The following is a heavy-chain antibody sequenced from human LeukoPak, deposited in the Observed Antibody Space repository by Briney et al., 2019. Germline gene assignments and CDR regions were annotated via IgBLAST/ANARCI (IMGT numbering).Heavy chain of an antibody. Sequence: PGGSLRLSCAASGFTFGSCGMNWVRQAPGQGLEWVSSISSTSTYIHYADSVKGRFTISRDNAKNSLFLQMNSLRAEDTARYYCVRLRRNSDRSGYYYFYNYWGQGIQVTVSS. J-gene: IGHJ4*02. V-gene: IGHV3-21*01. D-gene: IGHD3-22*01. CDR3: VRLRRNSDRSGYYYFYNY. CDR2: ISSTSTYI. CDR1: GFTFGSCG.